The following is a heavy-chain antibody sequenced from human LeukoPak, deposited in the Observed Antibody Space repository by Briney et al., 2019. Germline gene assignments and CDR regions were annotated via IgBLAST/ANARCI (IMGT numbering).Heavy chain of an antibody. CDR1: GFTFSTYW. CDR3: ARGIVVVVGASDHFDY. CDR2: ISPDGSDK. J-gene: IGHJ4*02. D-gene: IGHD2-15*01. V-gene: IGHV3-7*01. Sequence: QSGGSLRLSCVASGFTFSTYWMNWVRQAPGKGLERVCTISPDGSDKYYVDSVKGRFTISRDNAKTSLYLQINSLRADDTALYFCARGIVVVVGASDHFDYWGQGTLITVSS.